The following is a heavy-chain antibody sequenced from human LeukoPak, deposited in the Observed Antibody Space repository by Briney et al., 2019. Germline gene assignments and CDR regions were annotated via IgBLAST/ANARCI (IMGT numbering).Heavy chain of an antibody. D-gene: IGHD3-3*01. CDR1: GGTFSSYA. Sequence: WASVKVSCKASGGTFSSYAISWVRQAPGQGLEWMGGIIPIFGTANYAQKFQGRVTITADESTSTAYMELSSLRPEDTAVYYCARDVTYDFWSGYWFDPWGQGTLVTVSS. CDR2: IIPIFGTA. J-gene: IGHJ5*02. CDR3: ARDVTYDFWSGYWFDP. V-gene: IGHV1-69*13.